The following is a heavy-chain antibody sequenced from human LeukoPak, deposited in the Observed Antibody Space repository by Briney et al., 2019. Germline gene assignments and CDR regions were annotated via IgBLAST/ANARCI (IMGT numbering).Heavy chain of an antibody. D-gene: IGHD3-22*01. V-gene: IGHV4-59*08. CDR2: MSHSVST. CDR1: GGSISTFF. Sequence: PSETLSLTCTVSGGSISTFFWSWIRQSPGKGLEWLGYMSHSVSTKYNPSLKGRVTISMDTSKNQFSLELSSVTAADTAIYYCARVHSVDEGYYDSSGTFDYWGQGTLVTVSS. J-gene: IGHJ4*02. CDR3: ARVHSVDEGYYDSSGTFDY.